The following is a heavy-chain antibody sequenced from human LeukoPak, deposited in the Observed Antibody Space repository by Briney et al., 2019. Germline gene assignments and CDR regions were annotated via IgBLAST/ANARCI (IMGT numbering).Heavy chain of an antibody. V-gene: IGHV3-23*01. CDR1: GFTFNNYA. CDR3: AKDLTLYGDFPYFDY. J-gene: IGHJ4*02. CDR2: IIRSGGT. D-gene: IGHD2-21*01. Sequence: GGSLRLSCVASGFTFNNYAMCWVRQAPGKGLEWVSAIIRSGGTYYADSVEGRFTISRDNSKNTLYLEMNSLRAEDTAVYYCAKDLTLYGDFPYFDYWGRGTLVTVSS.